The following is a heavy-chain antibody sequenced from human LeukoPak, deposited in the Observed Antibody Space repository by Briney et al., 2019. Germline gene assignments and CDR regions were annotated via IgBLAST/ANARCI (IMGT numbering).Heavy chain of an antibody. CDR2: ISGSGGST. Sequence: GGSLRLSCAASGFTFSSYAMSWVRQAPGKGLEWVSAISGSGGSTYYADSVKGRFTISRDNSKNTLFLQMNSLRAEDTAVYYCVKDRLGQVYYFDYWGQGTLVTVSS. J-gene: IGHJ4*02. CDR3: VKDRLGQVYYFDY. D-gene: IGHD3-9*01. V-gene: IGHV3-23*01. CDR1: GFTFSSYA.